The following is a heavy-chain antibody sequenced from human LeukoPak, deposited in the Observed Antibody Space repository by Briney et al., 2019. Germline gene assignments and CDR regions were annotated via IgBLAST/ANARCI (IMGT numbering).Heavy chain of an antibody. CDR2: ISRSGSTI. D-gene: IGHD2-15*01. V-gene: IGHV3-48*03. J-gene: IGHJ4*02. CDR1: GFTFRSYE. CDR3: ARDQFVAIDY. Sequence: GGSLRLSCAASGFTFRSYEMNWARQAPGKGLEWVSYISRSGSTIYYADSVKGRFTISRDNAKNSLYLQLNSLRAEDTAVYYCARDQFVAIDYWGQGTLVTVSS.